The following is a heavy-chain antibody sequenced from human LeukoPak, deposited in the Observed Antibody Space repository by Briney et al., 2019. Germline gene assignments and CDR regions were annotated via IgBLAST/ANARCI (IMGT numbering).Heavy chain of an antibody. CDR1: GGSISSYY. D-gene: IGHD3-22*01. Sequence: SETLFLTCTVSGGSISSYYWSWIRQPPGKGLEWIGYIYYSGSTNYNPSLKSRVTISVDTSKNQFSLKLSSVTAADTAVYYCARVPHYYDSSGYYGDAFDIWGQGTMVTVSS. V-gene: IGHV4-59*01. CDR3: ARVPHYYDSSGYYGDAFDI. CDR2: IYYSGST. J-gene: IGHJ3*02.